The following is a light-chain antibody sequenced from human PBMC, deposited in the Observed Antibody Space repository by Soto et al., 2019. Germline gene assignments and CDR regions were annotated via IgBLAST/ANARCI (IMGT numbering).Light chain of an antibody. V-gene: IGKV3-15*01. J-gene: IGKJ1*01. CDR1: QSVSSN. CDR3: QHYNNWPRT. Sequence: EIVMTQSPATLSVSPGERATLSCRASQSVSSNLAWYQQKPGQAPRLLIYGASTRATGIPARFSGSGSGTDFTLTISSLQSEDFAVYYCQHYNNWPRTVGQGTKVEIK. CDR2: GAS.